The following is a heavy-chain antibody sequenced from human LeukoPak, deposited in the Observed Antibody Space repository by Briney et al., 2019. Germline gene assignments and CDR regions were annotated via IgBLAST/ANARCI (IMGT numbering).Heavy chain of an antibody. D-gene: IGHD3-10*01. CDR3: ARVDRYHGSGDY. Sequence: ASVKVSCKASVYTFTSYGISWVRQAPGQGLEWMGWISAYNGNTNYAQKLQGRVTITTDTSTSTAYMELRSLRSDDTAVYYCARVDRYHGSGDYWGQGTLVTVSS. V-gene: IGHV1-18*01. J-gene: IGHJ4*02. CDR1: VYTFTSYG. CDR2: ISAYNGNT.